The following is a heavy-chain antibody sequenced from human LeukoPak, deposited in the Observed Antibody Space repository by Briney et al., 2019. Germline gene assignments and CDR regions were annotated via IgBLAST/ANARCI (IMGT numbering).Heavy chain of an antibody. CDR3: AKEGPTGTTKFDY. CDR2: ISENGGTT. CDR1: GVTFSSYA. J-gene: IGHJ4*02. Sequence: PGGSLRLSCAVSGVTFSSYAMSWLRQAPGKGLEWVSAISENGGTTYYADSVKGRSTISRDNSKNTLSLQLNSLRAEGTAVYYCAKEGPTGTTKFDYWGQGTLVTVSS. D-gene: IGHD1-1*01. V-gene: IGHV3-23*01.